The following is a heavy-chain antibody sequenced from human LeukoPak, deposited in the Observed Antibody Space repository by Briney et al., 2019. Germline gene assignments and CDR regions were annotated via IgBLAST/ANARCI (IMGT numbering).Heavy chain of an antibody. D-gene: IGHD3-10*01. CDR2: ISWNSGSI. CDR3: AKGAGSYIHDAFDI. Sequence: PGGSLRLSCAASGFTLDDYAMHWVRQAPGKGLEWVSGISWNSGSIGYADSVKGRFTISRDNAKNSLYLQMNSLRAEDTALYYCAKGAGSYIHDAFDIWGQGTMVTVSS. V-gene: IGHV3-9*01. CDR1: GFTLDDYA. J-gene: IGHJ3*02.